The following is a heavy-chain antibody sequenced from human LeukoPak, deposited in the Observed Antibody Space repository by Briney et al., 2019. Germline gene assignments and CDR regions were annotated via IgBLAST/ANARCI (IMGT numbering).Heavy chain of an antibody. V-gene: IGHV3-7*01. CDR2: MNQDGSER. CDR3: ARDPERGSYFDY. D-gene: IGHD1-26*01. CDR1: GLTFSSYW. Sequence: GGSLRLSCAASGLTFSSYWMTWVRQAPGKGLERVASMNQDGSERYYVDSSRGRFTISRDNAKNSLSLQMNSLRAEDTAVYYCARDPERGSYFDYWGQGTPVTVSS. J-gene: IGHJ4*02.